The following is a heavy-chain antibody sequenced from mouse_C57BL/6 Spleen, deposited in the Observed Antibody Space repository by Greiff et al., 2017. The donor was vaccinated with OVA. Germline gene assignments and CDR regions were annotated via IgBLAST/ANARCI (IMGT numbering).Heavy chain of an antibody. CDR3: ARPDSSGYVRFAY. CDR1: GFTFSSYG. Sequence: EVNLVESGGDLVKPGGSLKLSCAASGFTFSSYGMSWVRQTPDKRLEWVATLSSGGSYTYYPDRVKGRFPISRDNAKNTLYLQMSSLKSEDTAMYYCARPDSSGYVRFAYWGQGTLVTVSA. CDR2: LSSGGSYT. D-gene: IGHD3-2*02. J-gene: IGHJ3*01. V-gene: IGHV5-6*01.